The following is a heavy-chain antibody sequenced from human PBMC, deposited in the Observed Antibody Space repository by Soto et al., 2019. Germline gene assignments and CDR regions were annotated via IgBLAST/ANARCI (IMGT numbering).Heavy chain of an antibody. D-gene: IGHD3-3*01. CDR2: ISSSSSYI. Sequence: PVGSLRLSCAASGFTFSSYSMNWVRQAPGKGLEWVSSISSSSSYIYYADSVKGRFTISRDNAKNSLYLQMNSLRAEDTAVYYCAGYDFWSGYSNGMDVWGQGTTVTVSS. J-gene: IGHJ6*02. CDR3: AGYDFWSGYSNGMDV. CDR1: GFTFSSYS. V-gene: IGHV3-21*01.